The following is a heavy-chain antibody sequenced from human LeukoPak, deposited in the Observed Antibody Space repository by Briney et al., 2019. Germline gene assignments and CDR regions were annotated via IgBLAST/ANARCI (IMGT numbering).Heavy chain of an antibody. Sequence: GGSLRLSCAASGFTVSSNYMSWVRQAPGKGLEWVSVISFDGTTYYADSVKGRFSISRDNSKNTLYLQMNSLRAEDTAVYYCARLRSSSPVQVHWGQATLVTVSS. D-gene: IGHD6-6*01. J-gene: IGHJ4*02. CDR1: GFTVSSNY. CDR2: ISFDGTT. V-gene: IGHV3-66*01. CDR3: ARLRSSSPVQVH.